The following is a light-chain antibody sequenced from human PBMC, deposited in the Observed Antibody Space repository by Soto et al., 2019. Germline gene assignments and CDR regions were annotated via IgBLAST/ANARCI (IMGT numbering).Light chain of an antibody. CDR1: SSDVGGYNF. V-gene: IGLV2-8*01. J-gene: IGLJ1*01. CDR3: SSYAGNNNRYV. Sequence: QSALTQPPSASGSPGQSVTISCTGSSSDVGGYNFVSWYQQHPGKAPKLLIYEVTKRPSGVPDRVSGSKSGNTASLAVSGLQAEDEADYYCSSYAGNNNRYVFGTGTKVTVL. CDR2: EVT.